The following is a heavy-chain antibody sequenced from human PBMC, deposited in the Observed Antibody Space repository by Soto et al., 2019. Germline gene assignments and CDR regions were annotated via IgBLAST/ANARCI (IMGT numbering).Heavy chain of an antibody. Sequence: RGSLRLSCLASVFTFTTYWMSWFRQAPGKGLQWVANIRQDGGAQYYVDSVKGRFTISRDNAKNSVYLQMDSLRVEDTAVYYCVRGGHGSGSYLGSSWGQGILVTVSS. V-gene: IGHV3-7*03. CDR1: VFTFTTYW. CDR2: IRQDGGAQ. D-gene: IGHD3-10*01. J-gene: IGHJ5*02. CDR3: VRGGHGSGSYLGSS.